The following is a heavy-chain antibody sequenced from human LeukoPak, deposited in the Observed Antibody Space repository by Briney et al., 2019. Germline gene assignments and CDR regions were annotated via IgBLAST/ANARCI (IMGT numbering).Heavy chain of an antibody. V-gene: IGHV4-30-2*01. CDR1: GGSISSGGYS. CDR3: ARGPGPAGLDY. Sequence: SETLSLTCAVSGGSISSGGYSWSWIRQPPGKGLEWIGYIYHSGSTYYNPSLKSRVTISVDRSKNQFSLKLSSVTAADTAVYYCARGPGPAGLDYWGQGTLVTVSS. D-gene: IGHD2-2*01. J-gene: IGHJ4*02. CDR2: IYHSGST.